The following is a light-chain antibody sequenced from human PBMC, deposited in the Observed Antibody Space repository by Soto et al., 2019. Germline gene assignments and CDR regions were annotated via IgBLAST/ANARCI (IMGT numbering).Light chain of an antibody. V-gene: IGKV1-27*01. CDR1: PGISIY. CDR2: AAS. Sequence: DIPMTQSPSSLSASVGDRVTITCRASPGISIYLAWYQQKPGRVPTLLIYAASTLQSGVPSRFSGRGSGTDFNLTIGSLQPEDVATYYCQNYNSAPFTFGPGTKVDIK. J-gene: IGKJ3*01. CDR3: QNYNSAPFT.